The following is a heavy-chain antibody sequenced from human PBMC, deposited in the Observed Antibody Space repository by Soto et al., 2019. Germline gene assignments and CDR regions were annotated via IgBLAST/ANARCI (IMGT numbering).Heavy chain of an antibody. CDR2: INPSGGST. V-gene: IGHV1-46*01. J-gene: IGHJ5*02. Sequence: QVQLVQSGAEVKKPGASVKVSCKASGYTFTSYYMHWVRQAPGQGLEWMGIINPSGGSTSYAQKFRGRVTMTRDTSTSTVDMELSSLRSEDTAVYYYAREQRVGYCSSTSCYLSWFDPWGQGTLVTVSS. D-gene: IGHD2-2*01. CDR3: AREQRVGYCSSTSCYLSWFDP. CDR1: GYTFTSYY.